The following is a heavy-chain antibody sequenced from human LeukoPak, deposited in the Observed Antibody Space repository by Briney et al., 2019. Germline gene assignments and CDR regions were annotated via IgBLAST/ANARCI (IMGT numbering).Heavy chain of an antibody. D-gene: IGHD3-22*01. V-gene: IGHV3-7*01. J-gene: IGHJ4*02. CDR3: ARKGYYDSSGYRDY. CDR2: MKYDGSEK. Sequence: PGGSLRLSCAASGFTFSSYWMSWVRQAPGKGLEWVANMKYDGSEKDYVDSVKGRFTISRDNAKNSLYLQMNSLRAEDTAVYYCARKGYYDSSGYRDYWGQGTLVTVSS. CDR1: GFTFSSYW.